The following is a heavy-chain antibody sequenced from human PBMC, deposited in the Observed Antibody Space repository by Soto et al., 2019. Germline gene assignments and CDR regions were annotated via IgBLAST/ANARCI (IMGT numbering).Heavy chain of an antibody. CDR2: IGSSGNYI. V-gene: IGHV3-21*01. J-gene: IGHJ4*02. CDR1: GSTSIAYT. Sequence: GASLSLSCGASGSTSIAYTMIWVRQAPGKGLDWVSSIGSSGNYIYYADSVKGRITISRDNAKNSLYLQMTSLRAEDTAVYYRATVSYDYWGQGTLVTVSS. CDR3: ATVSYDY.